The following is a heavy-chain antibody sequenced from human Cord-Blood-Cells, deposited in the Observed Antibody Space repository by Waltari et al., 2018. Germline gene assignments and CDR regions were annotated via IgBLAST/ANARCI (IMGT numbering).Heavy chain of an antibody. CDR2: MNPNSGNT. Sequence: QVQLVQSGAEVKKPGASVKVSFKASGYTFTSYDINLVRQATGQGLEWMGWMNPNSGNTGYAQKFQSRVTMTRNTSISTAYMELSSLRSEDTAVYYCARVQRGREWLFDYWGQGTLVTVSS. D-gene: IGHD3-3*01. J-gene: IGHJ4*02. CDR3: ARVQRGREWLFDY. CDR1: GYTFTSYD. V-gene: IGHV1-8*01.